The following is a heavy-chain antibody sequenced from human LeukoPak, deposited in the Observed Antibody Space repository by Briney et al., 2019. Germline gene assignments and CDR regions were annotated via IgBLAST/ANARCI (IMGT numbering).Heavy chain of an antibody. CDR2: INEDGNKK. V-gene: IGHV3-7*01. CDR1: GFTFRNYW. Sequence: TGGSLRLSCAVSGFTFRNYWMSWVRQAPGKGLEWVANINEDGNKKYHADSVKGRFTISRDNAKNSLSLQMNNLRFEGTAVYYCARIDSRRTFDIWGQGTMVTVSS. D-gene: IGHD1-14*01. J-gene: IGHJ3*02. CDR3: ARIDSRRTFDI.